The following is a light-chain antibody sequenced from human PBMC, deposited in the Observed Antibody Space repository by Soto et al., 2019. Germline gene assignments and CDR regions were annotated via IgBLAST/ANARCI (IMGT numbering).Light chain of an antibody. CDR1: SGHSSYI. V-gene: IGLV4-60*02. CDR2: LEGSGSY. Sequence: QSVLTQSSSASASLGSSVKLTCTLNSGHSSYIIAWHQQQPGKAPRYLMKLEGSGSYNKGSGVPDRFSGSISGADRYLTISNLLFEDEADYYCETWDSHTRGVFGGGIKLTVL. J-gene: IGLJ3*02. CDR3: ETWDSHTRGV.